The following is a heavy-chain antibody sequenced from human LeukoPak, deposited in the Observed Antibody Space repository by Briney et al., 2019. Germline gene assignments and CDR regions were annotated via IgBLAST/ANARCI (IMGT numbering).Heavy chain of an antibody. Sequence: PGGSLRLSCAASGFTVSSHYMSWVRQTPGKGLEWVSVIFSGGSTYYADSAKGRFTISRDNSKNTLYLQMNSLRAEDTAVYYCARDPGGPHTVKWDAFDIWGQGTMVTVSS. CDR1: GFTVSSHY. CDR2: IFSGGST. D-gene: IGHD2-2*02. J-gene: IGHJ3*02. CDR3: ARDPGGPHTVKWDAFDI. V-gene: IGHV3-53*01.